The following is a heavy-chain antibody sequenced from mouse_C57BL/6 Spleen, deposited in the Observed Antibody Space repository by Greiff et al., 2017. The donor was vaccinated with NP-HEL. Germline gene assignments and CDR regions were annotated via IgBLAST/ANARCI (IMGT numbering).Heavy chain of an antibody. Sequence: VQLKESGPGLVKPSQSLSLTCSVTGYSITSGYYWNWIRQFPGNKLEWMGYISYDGSNNYNPSLKNRISITRDTSKNQFFLKLNSVTTEDTATYYCARGYYGSYFDYWGQGTTLTVSS. J-gene: IGHJ2*01. D-gene: IGHD1-1*01. CDR2: ISYDGSN. V-gene: IGHV3-6*01. CDR3: ARGYYGSYFDY. CDR1: GYSITSGYY.